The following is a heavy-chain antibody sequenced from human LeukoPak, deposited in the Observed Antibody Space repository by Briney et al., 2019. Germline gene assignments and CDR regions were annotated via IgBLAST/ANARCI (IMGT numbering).Heavy chain of an antibody. CDR3: ARVMTTLTGFDF. J-gene: IGHJ4*02. CDR1: GYTFTTYW. Sequence: AESPQISCKGSGYTFTTYWIGWVLQMPGKGLEWMGIIYPGDSDTRYSPSFQGQVTISADKSITTAYLQWSSLKASDTAMYYCARVMTTLTGFDFWGQGTLVTVSS. D-gene: IGHD2/OR15-2a*01. CDR2: IYPGDSDT. V-gene: IGHV5-51*01.